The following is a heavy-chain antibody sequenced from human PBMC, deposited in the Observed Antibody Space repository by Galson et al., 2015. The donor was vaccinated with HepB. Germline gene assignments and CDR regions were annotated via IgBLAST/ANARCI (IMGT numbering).Heavy chain of an antibody. D-gene: IGHD4-11*01. V-gene: IGHV4-39*01. CDR2: IYYSGGN. J-gene: IGHJ4*02. CDR3: ARQPVDYKYYCDS. CDR1: GDSISTGGYA. Sequence: SETLSLTCSVSGDSISTGGYAWGWIRQSPGRGLEWIGSIYYSGGNYYNPSLKSRVSISVDQSKNQFSLTLTSVTATDTAVYYCARQPVDYKYYCDSWGQGTLVTVSS.